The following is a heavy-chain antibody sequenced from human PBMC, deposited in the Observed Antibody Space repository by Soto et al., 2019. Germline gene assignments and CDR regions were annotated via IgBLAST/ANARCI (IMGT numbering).Heavy chain of an antibody. CDR1: GGSISSSSYY. V-gene: IGHV4-39*01. CDR3: ARSPPTYSRGWYVDY. Sequence: QLQLQESGPGLVKPSETLSLTCTVSGGSISSSSYYWGWIRQPPGKGLEWIGSIYYSGSTYYNPSLKSRVTISVDTSKNQFTPTLSSVTAADTAVYYCARSPPTYSRGWYVDYWGQGTLVTVSS. CDR2: IYYSGST. J-gene: IGHJ4*02. D-gene: IGHD6-19*01.